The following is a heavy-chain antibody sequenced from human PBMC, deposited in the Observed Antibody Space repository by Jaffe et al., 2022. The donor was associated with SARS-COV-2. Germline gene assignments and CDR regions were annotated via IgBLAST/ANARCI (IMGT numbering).Heavy chain of an antibody. Sequence: QVQLVESGGGVVQPGRSLRLSCAASGFTFSSYGMHWVRQAPGKGLEWVAVIWYDGSNKYYADSVKGRFTISRDNSKNTLYLQMNSLRAEDTAVYYCARDGLKQQLVKYNWFDPWGQGTLVTVSS. V-gene: IGHV3-33*01. CDR3: ARDGLKQQLVKYNWFDP. J-gene: IGHJ5*02. D-gene: IGHD6-13*01. CDR1: GFTFSSYG. CDR2: IWYDGSNK.